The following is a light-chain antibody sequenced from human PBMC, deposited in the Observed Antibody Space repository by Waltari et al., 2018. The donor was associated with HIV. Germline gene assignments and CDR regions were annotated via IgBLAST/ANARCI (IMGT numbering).Light chain of an antibody. V-gene: IGKV3-20*01. Sequence: GERATLSCRASQSVSSAFLAWYQQKPGQAPRLLIHGASKRAVGIPDRFSGSGSGTDFTLSISRLEPDDFAIYYCQQYGSSAALTFGGGTKVEIK. CDR2: GAS. J-gene: IGKJ4*01. CDR3: QQYGSSAALT. CDR1: QSVSSAF.